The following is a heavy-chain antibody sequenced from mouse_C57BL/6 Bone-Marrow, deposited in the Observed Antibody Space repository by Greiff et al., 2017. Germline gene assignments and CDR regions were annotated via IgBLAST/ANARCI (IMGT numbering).Heavy chain of an antibody. CDR2: FYPGSGSI. Sequence: VQLQQSGAELVKPGASVKLSCKASGYIFTEYTIHWVKQRSGQGLEWIGWFYPGSGSIKYNERFKDKATVTADKSSNTVYMELSRLTSEDSAVYFCARHERYYDYEGYFDYWGQGATLTVS. CDR3: ARHERYYDYEGYFDY. CDR1: GYIFTEYT. V-gene: IGHV1-62-2*01. J-gene: IGHJ2*01. D-gene: IGHD2-4*01.